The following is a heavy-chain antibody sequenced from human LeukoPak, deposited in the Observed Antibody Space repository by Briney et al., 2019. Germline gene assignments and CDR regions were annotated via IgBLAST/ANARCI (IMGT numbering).Heavy chain of an antibody. J-gene: IGHJ6*04. CDR3: AREEVVPRRDYYGMDV. CDR2: INHSGST. Sequence: SETLSLTCAVYGGSFSGYYWSWIRQPPGKGLEWIGEINHSGSTNYNPSLKSRVTISVDTSKNQFSLKLSSVTAADTAVYYCAREEVVPRRDYYGMDVWGKGTTVTVSS. V-gene: IGHV4-34*01. D-gene: IGHD2-2*01. CDR1: GGSFSGYY.